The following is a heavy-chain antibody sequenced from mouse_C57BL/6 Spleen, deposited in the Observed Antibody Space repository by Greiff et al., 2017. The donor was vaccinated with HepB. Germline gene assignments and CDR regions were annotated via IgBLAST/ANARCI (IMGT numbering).Heavy chain of an antibody. Sequence: QVQLQQPGAELVKPGASVKMSCKASGYTFTSYWITWVKQRPGQGLEWIGDIYPGSGSTNYNEKFKSKATLTVDTSSSTAYMQLSSLTSEDSAVYYCARKELDSSGYGYWGQGTTLTVSS. J-gene: IGHJ2*01. CDR1: GYTFTSYW. D-gene: IGHD3-2*02. CDR2: IYPGSGST. CDR3: ARKELDSSGYGY. V-gene: IGHV1-55*01.